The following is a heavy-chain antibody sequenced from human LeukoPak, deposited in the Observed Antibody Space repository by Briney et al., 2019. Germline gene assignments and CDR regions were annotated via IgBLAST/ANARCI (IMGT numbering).Heavy chain of an antibody. CDR1: GGSISSYY. V-gene: IGHV4-59*12. J-gene: IGHJ5*02. CDR2: IYYSGST. D-gene: IGHD3-22*01. Sequence: SETLSLTCTVSGGSISSYYWSWIRQPPGKGLEWIGYIYYSGSTNYNPSLKSRVTISVDTSKNQFSLKLSSVTAADTAVYYCAREPYYYDSSGYWVRGFDPWGQGTLVTVSS. CDR3: AREPYYYDSSGYWVRGFDP.